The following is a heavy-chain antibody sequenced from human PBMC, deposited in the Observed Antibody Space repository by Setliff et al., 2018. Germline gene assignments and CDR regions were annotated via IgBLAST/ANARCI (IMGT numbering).Heavy chain of an antibody. V-gene: IGHV4-61*02. CDR2: MFSSRST. Sequence: SETLSLTCTVSGGSISSGDYYWIWIRQPAGKGLEWIGRMFSSRSTNYNSSLRSRVTISGDASKNQLSLKLSSVTAADTAVYYCARQTRYGYGWDFDYWGQGTLVTVSS. J-gene: IGHJ4*02. CDR3: ARQTRYGYGWDFDY. D-gene: IGHD5-12*01. CDR1: GGSISSGDYY.